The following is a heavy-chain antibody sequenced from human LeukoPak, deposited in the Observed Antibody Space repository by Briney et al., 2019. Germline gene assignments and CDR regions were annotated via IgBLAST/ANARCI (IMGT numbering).Heavy chain of an antibody. D-gene: IGHD1-26*01. Sequence: GGSLRLSCVASGFPFNSIWRGWARRAPGRGLEWVANIKQDGSAKNYVDSVKGRFTISRDNAKNLLYLQMNSLRAEDTAVYYCARDKVVGATHFDYWGQGTLVTVSS. V-gene: IGHV3-7*01. CDR3: ARDKVVGATHFDY. J-gene: IGHJ4*02. CDR1: GFPFNSIW. CDR2: IKQDGSAK.